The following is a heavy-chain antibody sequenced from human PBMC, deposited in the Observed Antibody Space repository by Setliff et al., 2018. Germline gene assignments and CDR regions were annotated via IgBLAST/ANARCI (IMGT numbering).Heavy chain of an antibody. Sequence: GGSLRLSCAASGFTFSSYWMAWVRQAPGKGLEWVANINQDGSQKYYVDSVKGRFTISRDNAKNSLYLQMNSLRAEDTATYYCARSENCFSTHCSPYDYWGQGTLVTVSS. CDR3: ARSENCFSTHCSPYDY. J-gene: IGHJ4*02. D-gene: IGHD2-2*01. CDR2: INQDGSQK. CDR1: GFTFSSYW. V-gene: IGHV3-7*01.